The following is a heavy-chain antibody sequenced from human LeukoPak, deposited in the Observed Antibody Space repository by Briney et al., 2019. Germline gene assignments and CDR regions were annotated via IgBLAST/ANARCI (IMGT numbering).Heavy chain of an antibody. D-gene: IGHD3-16*01. CDR2: MNPNSGNT. J-gene: IGHJ4*02. CDR1: GYTFTSYD. Sequence: GASVKVSCKASGYTFTSYDINWVRQATGQGLEWMGWMNPNSGNTGYAQKFQGRVTMTRDTSISTAYMELSRLRSDDTAVYYCARDDHRGLDYWGQGTLVTVSS. CDR3: ARDDHRGLDY. V-gene: IGHV1-8*01.